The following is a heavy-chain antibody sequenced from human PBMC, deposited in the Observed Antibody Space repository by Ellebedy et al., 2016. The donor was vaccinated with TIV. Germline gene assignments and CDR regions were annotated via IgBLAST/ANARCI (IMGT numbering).Heavy chain of an antibody. CDR2: ISAYNGNT. V-gene: IGHV1-18*04. CDR3: ARTHYRFGIIDYLDY. Sequence: AASVKVSCKAYDNSFTRFGFTWVRQAPGQGLEWMGWISAYNGNTKYAQMFQDRFTMTTDTSTKTVYMELRSLISDATALYYCARTHYRFGIIDYLDYWGQGTLVTVSS. J-gene: IGHJ4*02. D-gene: IGHD3-10*01. CDR1: DNSFTRFG.